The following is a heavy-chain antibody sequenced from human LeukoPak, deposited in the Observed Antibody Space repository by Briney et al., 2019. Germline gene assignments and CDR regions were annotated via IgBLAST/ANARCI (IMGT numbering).Heavy chain of an antibody. CDR2: ISYDGSNK. CDR1: GFTFSSYA. CDR3: ARDGLAYYYDSSGYYPRYYYYYMDV. J-gene: IGHJ6*03. Sequence: PGGSLRLSCAASGFTFSSYAMHWVRQAPGKGLEWVAVISYDGSNKYYADSVKGRFTISRDNSKNTLYLQMNSLRAEDTAVYYCARDGLAYYYDSSGYYPRYYYYYMDVWGKGTTVTVSS. V-gene: IGHV3-30*01. D-gene: IGHD3-22*01.